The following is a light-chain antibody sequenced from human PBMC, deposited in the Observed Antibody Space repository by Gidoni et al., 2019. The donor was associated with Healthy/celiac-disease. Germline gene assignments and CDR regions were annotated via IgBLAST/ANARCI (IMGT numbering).Light chain of an antibody. V-gene: IGKV1-27*01. CDR2: AAS. Sequence: DIQMNQSPSSLSASVGDRVTITCRASQGLSNYLAWYQQKPGKVPKLLIYAASTLQSGVPSRFSGSGSGTDFTLTISSLQPEDVATYYCQKYNSARWTFGQGTKVEIK. CDR1: QGLSNY. CDR3: QKYNSARWT. J-gene: IGKJ1*01.